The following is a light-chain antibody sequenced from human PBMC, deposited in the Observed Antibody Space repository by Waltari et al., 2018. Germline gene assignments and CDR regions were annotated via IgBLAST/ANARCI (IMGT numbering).Light chain of an antibody. Sequence: DIQMPQSPSTLSASVGDRVTISCRASQSITTWLAWYQQKPGKAPKLLIYKASSLESGVPSRFSGSGSGTEFTLTISSLQPDDFATYYCQRYDSYSWTFGQGTKVDIK. CDR2: KAS. V-gene: IGKV1-5*03. J-gene: IGKJ1*01. CDR1: QSITTW. CDR3: QRYDSYSWT.